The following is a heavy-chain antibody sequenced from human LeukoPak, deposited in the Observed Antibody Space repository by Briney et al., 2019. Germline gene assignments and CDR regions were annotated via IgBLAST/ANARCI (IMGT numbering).Heavy chain of an antibody. D-gene: IGHD6-13*01. J-gene: IGHJ4*02. Sequence: GGSLRLSCAASGFTFSSYAMSWVRQAPGKGLEWVANIKQDGSEKYYVDSVKGRFTISRDNAKNSLYLQMNSLRAEDTAVYYCARDSSSWYPPIDYWGQGTLVTVSS. CDR2: IKQDGSEK. CDR3: ARDSSSWYPPIDY. CDR1: GFTFSSYA. V-gene: IGHV3-7*03.